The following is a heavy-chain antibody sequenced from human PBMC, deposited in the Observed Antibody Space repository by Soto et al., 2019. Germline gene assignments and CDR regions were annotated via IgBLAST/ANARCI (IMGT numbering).Heavy chain of an antibody. V-gene: IGHV5-51*01. Sequence: GESLKISCKGSGYSFTSYWIGWVRQMPGKGLEWMGIIYPGDSDTRYSPSFQGQVTISADKSISTAYLQWSSLKASDTAMYYCARLFSYDSYGECNWFDPWGQGALVTVSS. CDR3: ARLFSYDSYGECNWFDP. CDR1: GYSFTSYW. J-gene: IGHJ5*02. D-gene: IGHD5-18*01. CDR2: IYPGDSDT.